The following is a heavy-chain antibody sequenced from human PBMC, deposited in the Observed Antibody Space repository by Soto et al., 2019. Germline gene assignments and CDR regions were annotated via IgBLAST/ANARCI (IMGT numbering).Heavy chain of an antibody. J-gene: IGHJ4*02. CDR1: GASITFGGYS. Sequence: SETLSLTCTVSGASITFGGYSWSWIRQTPGKGLEWIGYINHLETTFYNPAFESRLTLSIDRAKNQFSLKLHSMSAADRAVYFCARGGGSDSFDYWGQGILVTVSS. CDR2: INHLETT. D-gene: IGHD1-26*01. V-gene: IGHV4-30-2*01. CDR3: ARGGGSDSFDY.